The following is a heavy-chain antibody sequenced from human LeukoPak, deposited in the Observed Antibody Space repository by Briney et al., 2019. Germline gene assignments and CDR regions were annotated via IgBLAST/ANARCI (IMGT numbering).Heavy chain of an antibody. CDR3: ARDLYSRFLGPFDS. Sequence: GGSLRLSCAGSGFTFSIYAMNWFRQAPGEGLEWVSGLSGNGRIVNYADSVKGRFTISRDNSKNTLSLQMNNLRAEDTAVYYCARDLYSRFLGPFDSWGQGTLVTVSS. D-gene: IGHD3-3*01. V-gene: IGHV3-23*01. CDR2: LSGNGRIV. CDR1: GFTFSIYA. J-gene: IGHJ4*02.